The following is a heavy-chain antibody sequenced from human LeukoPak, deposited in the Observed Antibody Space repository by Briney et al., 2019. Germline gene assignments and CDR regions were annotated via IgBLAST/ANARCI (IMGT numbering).Heavy chain of an antibody. CDR2: MYHSGTS. D-gene: IGHD1-26*01. J-gene: IGHJ4*02. Sequence: SETLSLTCAVSGYSISSDYYWGWIRQPPGKGLEWIGSMYHSGTSYYNPSLKSRVTVSLDTSKNQFSLRLSSVTTADTAVYYCARQVIGSHYHDYWGQGTLVTVSS. CDR3: ARQVIGSHYHDY. V-gene: IGHV4-38-2*01. CDR1: GYSISSDYY.